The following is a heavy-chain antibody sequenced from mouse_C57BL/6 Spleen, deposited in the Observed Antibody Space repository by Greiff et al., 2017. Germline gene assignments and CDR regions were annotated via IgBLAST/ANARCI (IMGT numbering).Heavy chain of an antibody. D-gene: IGHD2-4*01. CDR1: GYTFTSYW. Sequence: VQLQQSGTVLARPGASVKMSCKTSGYTFTSYWMHWVKQRPGQGLEWIGAIYPGNSDTSYNQKFKGKAKLTAVTSASTAYMELSSLTNEDSAVYYCTRSAMITRAWFAYWGQGTLVTVSA. CDR3: TRSAMITRAWFAY. J-gene: IGHJ3*01. V-gene: IGHV1-5*01. CDR2: IYPGNSDT.